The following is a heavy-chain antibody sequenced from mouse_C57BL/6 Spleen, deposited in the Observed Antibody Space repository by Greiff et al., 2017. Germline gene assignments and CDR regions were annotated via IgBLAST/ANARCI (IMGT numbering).Heavy chain of an antibody. J-gene: IGHJ2*01. CDR2: INPSTGGT. V-gene: IGHV1-42*01. CDR3: ARSLSYYGSTFDY. D-gene: IGHD1-1*01. Sequence: EVQLQQSGPELVKPGASVKISCKASGYSFTGYYMNWVKQSPEKSLEWIGEINPSTGGTTYNQKFKAKATLTVDKSSSTAYMQLKSLTSEDSAVYYCARSLSYYGSTFDYWGQGTTLTVSS. CDR1: GYSFTGYY.